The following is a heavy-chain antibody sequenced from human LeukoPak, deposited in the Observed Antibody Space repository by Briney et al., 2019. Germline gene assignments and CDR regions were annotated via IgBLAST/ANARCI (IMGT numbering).Heavy chain of an antibody. Sequence: ASVKVSCRVSGYTLTELSMHWVRQAPGKGLEWMGGFEPEDGETIYAQKFQGRVTMTEDTSTDTAYMELSSLRSEDTAVYYCATGRFSSSPYYYYYYMDVWGKGTTVTVSS. D-gene: IGHD6-13*01. V-gene: IGHV1-24*01. CDR1: GYTLTELS. J-gene: IGHJ6*03. CDR2: FEPEDGET. CDR3: ATGRFSSSPYYYYYYMDV.